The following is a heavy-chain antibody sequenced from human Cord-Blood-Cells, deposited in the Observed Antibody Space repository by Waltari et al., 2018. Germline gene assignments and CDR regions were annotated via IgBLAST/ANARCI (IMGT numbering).Heavy chain of an antibody. Sequence: QVQLQESGPGLVKPSQTLSLTCTVSGGSISSGSYYWRWIRQPAGKGLEWIGYIYTSGSTNYNPSLKSRVTISVDTSKNQFSLKLSSVTAADTAVYYCARRIAAAGTIYYYGMDVWGQGTTVTVSS. CDR1: GGSISSGSYY. CDR3: ARRIAAAGTIYYYGMDV. CDR2: IYTSGST. J-gene: IGHJ6*02. V-gene: IGHV4-61*09. D-gene: IGHD6-13*01.